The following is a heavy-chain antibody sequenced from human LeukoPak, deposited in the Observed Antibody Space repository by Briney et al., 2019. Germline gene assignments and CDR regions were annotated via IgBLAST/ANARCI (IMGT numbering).Heavy chain of an antibody. CDR2: INQDGSER. CDR3: ARATRLPDY. J-gene: IGHJ4*02. V-gene: IGHV3-7*01. Sequence: GGSPRLSCIVSGFTFSTTWMSWVRQAPGKGPEWVAIINQDGSERIYVDSLKGRFTISRDNAKDSLYLQMHSLTVEDTAVYYCARATRLPDYWGQGTLVIVSS. D-gene: IGHD3-16*01. CDR1: GFTFSTTW.